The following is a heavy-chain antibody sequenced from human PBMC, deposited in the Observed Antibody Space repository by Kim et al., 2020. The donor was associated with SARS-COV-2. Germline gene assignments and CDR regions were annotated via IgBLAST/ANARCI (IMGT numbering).Heavy chain of an antibody. CDR2: ISWNSGSI. CDR1: GFTFDDYA. CDR3: AKALSITIFWEYFDY. Sequence: GGSLRLSCAASGFTFDDYAMHWVRQAPGKGLEWVSGISWNSGSIGYADSVKGRFTISRDNAKNSLYLQMKSLRAEDTALYYCAKALSITIFWEYFDYWGQGTLVTVSS. V-gene: IGHV3-9*01. J-gene: IGHJ4*02. D-gene: IGHD3-9*01.